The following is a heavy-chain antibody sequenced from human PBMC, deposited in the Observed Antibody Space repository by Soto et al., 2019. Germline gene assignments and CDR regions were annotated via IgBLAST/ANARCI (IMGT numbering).Heavy chain of an antibody. CDR2: TYYRSKWYN. CDR3: ARDQFPSRAPKDYYYYYGMDV. D-gene: IGHD3-10*01. CDR1: GDSVSSNSAA. V-gene: IGHV6-1*01. Sequence: KQSQTLLTCAISGDSVSSNSAAWNWIRQSPSRGLEWLGRTYYRSKWYNDYAVSVKSRITINPDTSKNQFSLQLNSVTPEDTAVYYCARDQFPSRAPKDYYYYYGMDVWGQGTTVTVSS. J-gene: IGHJ6*02.